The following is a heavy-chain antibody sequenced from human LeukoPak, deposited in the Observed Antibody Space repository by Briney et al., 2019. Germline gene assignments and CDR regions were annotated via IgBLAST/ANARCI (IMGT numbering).Heavy chain of an antibody. V-gene: IGHV1-46*01. D-gene: IGHD2-8*01. CDR1: GYTFTSNY. CDR3: ARNGAYGSFDL. J-gene: IGHJ3*01. Sequence: ASVKVSCKASGYTFTSNYIHWVRQAPGQGPEWMGMIYPRDGSTSYAQKFQGRVTVTRDTSTSTVHMELSGLRSEDTAVYYCARNGAYGSFDLWGQGTTVSVSS. CDR2: IYPRDGST.